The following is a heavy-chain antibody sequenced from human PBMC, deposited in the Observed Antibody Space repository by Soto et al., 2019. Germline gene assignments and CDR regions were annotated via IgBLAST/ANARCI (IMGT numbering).Heavy chain of an antibody. CDR3: AKAYSSTAQVHFDY. Sequence: EVQLLESGGGLVQPGGSLRLSCAASGFTFNTYAMSWVRQGPGKGLEWVSTISGSGGSTYYTDSVKGRFTISRDKASNTLYLQMDSLRVEDTAVYYCAKAYSSTAQVHFDYWGQGTLVTVSS. CDR1: GFTFNTYA. CDR2: ISGSGGST. D-gene: IGHD6-13*01. V-gene: IGHV3-23*01. J-gene: IGHJ4*02.